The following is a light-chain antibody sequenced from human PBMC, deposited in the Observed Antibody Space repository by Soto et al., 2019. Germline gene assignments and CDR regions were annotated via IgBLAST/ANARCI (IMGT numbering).Light chain of an antibody. V-gene: IGKV3-15*01. CDR1: QSVSSN. J-gene: IGKJ1*01. CDR3: QQYDNWPPWT. Sequence: EIVMTQSPATLSVSPGERATLSCRASQSVSSNLAWYQQKPGQAPRLLLYGASTRATGIPDRFSGSGSETEFTLIISSLQPEDFAVYYCQQYDNWPPWTFGQGTKVEIK. CDR2: GAS.